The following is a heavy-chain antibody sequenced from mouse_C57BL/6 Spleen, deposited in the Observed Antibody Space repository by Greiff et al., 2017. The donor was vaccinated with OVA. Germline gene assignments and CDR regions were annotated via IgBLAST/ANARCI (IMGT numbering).Heavy chain of an antibody. CDR1: GFTFSDYY. CDR3: ARHRGYEFDY. Sequence: EVKLVESGGGLVQPGGSLKLSCAASGFTFSDYYMYWVRQTPEKRLEWVAYISNGGGSTYYPDTVKGRFTISRDNAKNTLYLQMSRLKSEDTAMYYCARHRGYEFDYWGQGTTLTVSS. V-gene: IGHV5-12*01. D-gene: IGHD2-2*01. CDR2: ISNGGGST. J-gene: IGHJ2*01.